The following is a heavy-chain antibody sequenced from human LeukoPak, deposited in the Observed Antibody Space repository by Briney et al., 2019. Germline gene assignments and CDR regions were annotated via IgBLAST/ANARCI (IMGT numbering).Heavy chain of an antibody. V-gene: IGHV3-7*01. CDR3: ARSQWELLDFDY. J-gene: IGHJ4*02. Sequence: GGSLKVSCPASGFTLSSYGISWVRQAPGKGLEWLGNIKQDGSEKYYVDSVKGRFTICRDKAKNSLYMQMNSLRAEDTAVYYCARSQWELLDFDYWGQGTLATVSS. CDR2: IKQDGSEK. D-gene: IGHD1-26*01. CDR1: GFTLSSYG.